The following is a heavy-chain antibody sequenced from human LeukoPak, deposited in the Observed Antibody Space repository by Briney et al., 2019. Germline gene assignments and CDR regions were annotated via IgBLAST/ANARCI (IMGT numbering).Heavy chain of an antibody. CDR2: IYSGVST. J-gene: IGHJ4*02. D-gene: IGHD4-23*01. V-gene: IGHV3-66*01. CDR3: ASLYYGGNNFDY. Sequence: GGSLRLSCAASKFTVSSKYMSWVRQAPGKGLEWVSVIYSGVSTHYADSVKGRFTISRDNSKNTLYLQMNSLRAEDTAVYYCASLYYGGNNFDYWGQGTLVTVSS. CDR1: KFTVSSKY.